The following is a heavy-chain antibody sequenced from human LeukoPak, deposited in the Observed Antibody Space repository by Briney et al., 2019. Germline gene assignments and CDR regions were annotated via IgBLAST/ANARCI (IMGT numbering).Heavy chain of an antibody. CDR1: GYSFSDFW. V-gene: IGHV5-51*01. CDR3: ARRGYGSHTLPDY. Sequence: GESLKISCQGSGYSFSDFWSVWVRQMPGQGLECMGIINPGDSDTRYSPSFQGQVTISADKSISTAYLQWSSLKASDTAMYYCARRGYGSHTLPDYWGQGTLVTVSS. D-gene: IGHD4-17*01. J-gene: IGHJ4*02. CDR2: INPGDSDT.